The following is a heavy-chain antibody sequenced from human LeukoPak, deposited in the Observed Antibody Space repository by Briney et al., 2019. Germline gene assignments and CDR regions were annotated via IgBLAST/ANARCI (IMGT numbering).Heavy chain of an antibody. CDR3: ARDSGSGYWYFDL. J-gene: IGHJ2*01. V-gene: IGHV7-4-1*02. CDR1: GYTFTGYY. CDR2: INTNTGNP. Sequence: ASVKVSCKASGYTFTGYYMHWVRQAPGQGLEWMGWINTNTGNPTYAQGFTGRFVFSLDTSVSTAYLQISSLKAEDTAVYYCARDSGSGYWYFDLWGRGTLVTVSS. D-gene: IGHD1-26*01.